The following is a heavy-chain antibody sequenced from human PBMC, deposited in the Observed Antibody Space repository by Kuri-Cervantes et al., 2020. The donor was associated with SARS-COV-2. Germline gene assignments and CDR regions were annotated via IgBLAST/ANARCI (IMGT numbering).Heavy chain of an antibody. V-gene: IGHV3-30*18. J-gene: IGHJ6*02. Sequence: GGSLRLSFAVSGFTFSGYGMHWVRQAPGKGLEWVAVISYDGSDKYYADSVKGRFTISRDNSKNTLHLQMNSLRAEDTAVYYCAKSYYYDSSCYSDWKGYYYYYGMDVWGQGTTVTVSS. CDR3: AKSYYYDSSCYSDWKGYYYYYGMDV. CDR2: ISYDGSDK. CDR1: GFTFSGYG. D-gene: IGHD3-22*01.